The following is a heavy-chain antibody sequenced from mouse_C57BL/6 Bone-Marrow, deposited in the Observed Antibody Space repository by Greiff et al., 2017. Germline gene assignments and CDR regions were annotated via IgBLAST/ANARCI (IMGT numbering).Heavy chain of an antibody. V-gene: IGHV3-6*01. Sequence: EVKLMESGPGLVKPSQSLSLTCSVTGYSITSGYYWNWIRQFPGNKLEWMGYISYDGSNNYNPSLKNRISITRDTSKNQFFLKLNSVTTEDTATYYCARRDYYYGSGDYWGQGTTLTVSS. CDR1: GYSITSGYY. CDR2: ISYDGSN. J-gene: IGHJ2*01. CDR3: ARRDYYYGSGDY. D-gene: IGHD1-1*01.